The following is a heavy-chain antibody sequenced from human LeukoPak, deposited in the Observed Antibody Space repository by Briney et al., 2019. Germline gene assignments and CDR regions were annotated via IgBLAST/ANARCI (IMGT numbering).Heavy chain of an antibody. CDR1: GFTFSSYA. J-gene: IGHJ4*02. Sequence: GGSLRLSCAASGFTFSSYAMSWVRQAPGKGVEWVSAISGSGGSTYYADSVKGRFTISRANSKNTLYLQMNRLRAEDTAVYYCAKDGNGYFDYWGQGTLVTVSS. V-gene: IGHV3-23*01. CDR2: ISGSGGST. CDR3: AKDGNGYFDY. D-gene: IGHD2-15*01.